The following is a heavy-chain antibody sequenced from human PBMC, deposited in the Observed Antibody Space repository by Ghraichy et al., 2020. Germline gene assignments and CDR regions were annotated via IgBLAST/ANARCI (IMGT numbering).Heavy chain of an antibody. CDR3: AKKVGAAAGRIDY. CDR2: VHYSGNT. CDR1: GGSISSYY. Sequence: SETLSLTCAASGGSISSYYWSWIRQPPGKGLEWIGYVHYSGNTNYNPSLKSRVTISVDTSKNQFSLRLSSVTAADTAVYYCAKKVGAAAGRIDYWGQGTLVTVSS. J-gene: IGHJ4*02. D-gene: IGHD6-13*01. V-gene: IGHV4-59*01.